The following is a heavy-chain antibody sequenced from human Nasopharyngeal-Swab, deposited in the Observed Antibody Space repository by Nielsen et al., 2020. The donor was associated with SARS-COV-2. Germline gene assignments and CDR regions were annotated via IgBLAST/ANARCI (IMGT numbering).Heavy chain of an antibody. J-gene: IGHJ6*02. V-gene: IGHV3-43*02. Sequence: GESLKISCAASGFTFDDYAMHWVRQAPGKGLEWVSLISGDGGSTYYADSVKGRFTISRYNSKNSLYLQMNSLRTEDTALYYCALMAELSIVGAYYGMDVWGQGTTVTVSS. CDR2: ISGDGGST. CDR3: ALMAELSIVGAYYGMDV. CDR1: GFTFDDYA. D-gene: IGHD1-26*01.